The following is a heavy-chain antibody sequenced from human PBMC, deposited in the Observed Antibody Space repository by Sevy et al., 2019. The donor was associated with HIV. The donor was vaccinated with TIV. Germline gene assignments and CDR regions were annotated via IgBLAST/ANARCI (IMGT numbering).Heavy chain of an antibody. CDR3: AKGYCSGGSCPRDYYYYGMDV. J-gene: IGHJ6*02. CDR2: ISGSGRST. D-gene: IGHD2-15*01. CDR1: GFTFTSYA. V-gene: IGHV3-23*01. Sequence: GGSLRLSCAASGFTFTSYAMNWVRQAPGKGLDWVSSISGSGRSTYYADSVEGRFTITRDNSKNTLSLQMNSLRADGTAVYYCAKGYCSGGSCPRDYYYYGMDVWGQGTTVTVSS.